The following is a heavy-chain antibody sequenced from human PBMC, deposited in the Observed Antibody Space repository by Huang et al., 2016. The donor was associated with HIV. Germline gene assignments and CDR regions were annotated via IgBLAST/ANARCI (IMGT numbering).Heavy chain of an antibody. CDR2: ISYDGSSK. CDR3: AKDGRGSGTYYDYFEY. V-gene: IGHV3-30*18. D-gene: IGHD1-26*01. CDR1: GFTFNRFD. Sequence: QVQLVESGGGVVQPGRSLRLSWAAFGFTFNRFDMHWVRQAPGKGLEWLAIISYDGSSKYHADSVKGRFTISRDNSKNTVYLQMNSLRVEDTAVYYCAKDGRGSGTYYDYFEYWGQGTLVTVSS. J-gene: IGHJ4*02.